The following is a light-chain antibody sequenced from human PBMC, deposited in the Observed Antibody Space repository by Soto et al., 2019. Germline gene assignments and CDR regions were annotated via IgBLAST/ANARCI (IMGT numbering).Light chain of an antibody. CDR2: EVS. J-gene: IGLJ2*01. Sequence: QSALTQPASVSGSPGQSITISCPGTSSDGGGYNYVSWYQQHPGKAPKLMIYEVSNRPSGVSNRFSGSKSGNTASLTISGLQAEDEADYYCSSYTSSSTFVVFGGGTKLTVL. V-gene: IGLV2-14*01. CDR3: SSYTSSSTFVV. CDR1: SSDGGGYNY.